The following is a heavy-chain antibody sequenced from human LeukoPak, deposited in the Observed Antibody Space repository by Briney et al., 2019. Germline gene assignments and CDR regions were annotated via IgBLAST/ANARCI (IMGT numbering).Heavy chain of an antibody. D-gene: IGHD6-13*01. CDR2: ISSSSSYI. CDR3: ASSIAAAGIDY. V-gene: IGHV3-21*04. Sequence: GGSLRLSCAASGFTFSSYSMNWVRQAPGKGLEWVSSISSSSSYIYYADSVKGRFTISRDNAKNSLYLQMNSLRAEDTAVYYCASSIAAAGIDYWGQGTLVTVSS. CDR1: GFTFSSYS. J-gene: IGHJ4*02.